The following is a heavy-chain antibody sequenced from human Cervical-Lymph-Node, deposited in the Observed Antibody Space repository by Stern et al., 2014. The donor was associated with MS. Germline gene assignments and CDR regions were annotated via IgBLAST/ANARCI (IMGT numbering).Heavy chain of an antibody. Sequence: MQLVESGGGVVQPGRSLRLPCAASGFTLSHFALHWVRQAPGTGLEWVGLIGFDGTKEYYADSVRGRFVISRDDATSTLYLQLSSLRADETAIYYCARAPDCSTTACNPDYWGQGTLVTVSS. V-gene: IGHV3-33*01. CDR1: GFTLSHFA. J-gene: IGHJ4*02. CDR2: IGFDGTKE. D-gene: IGHD1-26*01. CDR3: ARAPDCSTTACNPDY.